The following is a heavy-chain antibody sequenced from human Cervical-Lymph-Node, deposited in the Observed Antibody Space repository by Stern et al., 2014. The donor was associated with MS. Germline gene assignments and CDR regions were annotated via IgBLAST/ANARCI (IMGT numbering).Heavy chain of an antibody. J-gene: IGHJ4*02. CDR3: ARVTEFLRFFYPDY. D-gene: IGHD3-3*01. CDR1: GGAVSSGDRY. CDR2: IPYTGHT. V-gene: IGHV4-30-4*08. Sequence: QVQLVESGPGLVKPSQTLSLTCTVSGGAVSSGDRYSSWLRQPPEKGLGWIGNIPYTGHTYYNPSLQSRVTISLDKSKNPFSLKLRSVTAADTAVYYCARVTEFLRFFYPDYWGQGIRVTVSS.